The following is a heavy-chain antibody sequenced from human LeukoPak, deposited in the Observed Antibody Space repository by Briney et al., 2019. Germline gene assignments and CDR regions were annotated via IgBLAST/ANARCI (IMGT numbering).Heavy chain of an antibody. CDR3: AKDNELNYYYYYMDV. V-gene: IGHV3-30*02. CDR1: GFIFSSYG. Sequence: PGGSLRLSCPASGFIFSSYGMHWVRQAPGKGLEWVAFIRYDGSDKHYADSVKGRFIISRDNAKNSLYLQMNSLRAEDTALYYCAKDNELNYYYYYMDVWGKGTTVTISS. CDR2: IRYDGSDK. J-gene: IGHJ6*03. D-gene: IGHD1-1*01.